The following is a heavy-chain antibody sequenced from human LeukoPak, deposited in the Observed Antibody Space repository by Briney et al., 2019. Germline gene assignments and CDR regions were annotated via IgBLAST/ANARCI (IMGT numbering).Heavy chain of an antibody. Sequence: SETLYLTCNVSGGSISSYDWSWIRQPAGKGLEWIGRIYTSGSTNYNPPLQSRVTMSVDTSKTQFSLKLSSVPAADTAVYYCARGSFFDLWGRGTLVTVSS. V-gene: IGHV4-4*07. D-gene: IGHD3-16*02. CDR1: GGSISSYD. CDR3: ARGSFFDL. J-gene: IGHJ2*01. CDR2: IYTSGST.